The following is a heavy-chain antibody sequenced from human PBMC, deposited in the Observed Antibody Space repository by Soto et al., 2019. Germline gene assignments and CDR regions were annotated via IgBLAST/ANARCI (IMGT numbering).Heavy chain of an antibody. CDR1: GYTFSEYS. J-gene: IGHJ4*02. CDR2: ITAGKGDT. Sequence: ASLKVSCKTSGYTFSEYSLQWLRQAPGQRLEWMGWITAGKGDTKRSQKFEGRLTLTRDTSANMAYMVLGGLRPEDTAMYYCVRGRRDDSPYSPFDDWGEGTPVPVPP. CDR3: VRGRRDDSPYSPFDD. V-gene: IGHV1-3*01. D-gene: IGHD3-22*01.